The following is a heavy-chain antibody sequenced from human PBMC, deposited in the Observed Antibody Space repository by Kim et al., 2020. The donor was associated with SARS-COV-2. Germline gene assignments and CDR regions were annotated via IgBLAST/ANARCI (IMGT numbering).Heavy chain of an antibody. CDR2: ISSDGSRK. Sequence: GGSLRLSCAASRFTFSSYAMLWVRQAPGKGLEWVSIISSDGSRKYYADTVKGRFTISRDNSKNTLYLQMSSLRPEDTAIYYCARDVSHGGGGWPQADAF. V-gene: IGHV3-30*04. CDR1: RFTFSSYA. J-gene: IGHJ3*01. CDR3: ARDVSHGGGGWPQADAF. D-gene: IGHD3-16*01.